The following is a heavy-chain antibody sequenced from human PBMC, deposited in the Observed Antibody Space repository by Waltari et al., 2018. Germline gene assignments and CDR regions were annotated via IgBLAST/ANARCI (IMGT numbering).Heavy chain of an antibody. V-gene: IGHV4-34*02. D-gene: IGHD1-1*01. CDR2: TTDSERT. CDR1: GGSFRGYY. Sequence: QVQLQQWGAGLLKRSETLSLTCAVYGGSFRGYYWSWIRQPPGKGLEWIGKTTDSERTKYNPSLKSRISISVDTSKNQFSLTVFSVTAADAAVYYCARGDGTGKYGYWGQGTRVTVSS. CDR3: ARGDGTGKYGY. J-gene: IGHJ4*02.